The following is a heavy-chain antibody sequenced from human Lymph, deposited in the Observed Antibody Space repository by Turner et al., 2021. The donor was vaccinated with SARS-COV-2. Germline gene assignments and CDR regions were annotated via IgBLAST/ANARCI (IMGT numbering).Heavy chain of an antibody. CDR3: AKSPLGEDYFDY. J-gene: IGHJ4*02. CDR1: GFTFSNYA. V-gene: IGHV3-23*01. D-gene: IGHD3-16*01. Sequence: EVQLLESGGDLVQPGGSLRLSCAASGFTFSNYAMSWVRQAPGKGLEWGSDISGSGARTYYADSGKGRFTISRDNSKNTLFLQMNSLRADDTAIYYCAKSPLGEDYFDYWGQGTLVTVSS. CDR2: ISGSGART.